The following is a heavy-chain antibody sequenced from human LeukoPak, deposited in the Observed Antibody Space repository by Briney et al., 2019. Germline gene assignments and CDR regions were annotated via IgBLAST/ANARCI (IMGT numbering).Heavy chain of an antibody. CDR2: IYHSGST. CDR1: GYSISSGYY. V-gene: IGHV4-38-2*01. D-gene: IGHD3-22*01. CDR3: ARFVNYYDTSGYRRYFDY. Sequence: SETLSLTCAVSGYSISSGYYWGWIRQPPGKGLEWIGSIYHSGSTYYNPSLKSRVTISVDTSKNQFSLKLSSVTAADTAVYYCARFVNYYDTSGYRRYFDYWGQGTLVTVSS. J-gene: IGHJ4*02.